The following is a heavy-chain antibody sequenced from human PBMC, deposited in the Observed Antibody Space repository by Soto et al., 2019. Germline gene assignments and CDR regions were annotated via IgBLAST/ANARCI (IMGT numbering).Heavy chain of an antibody. CDR3: ARALITMVRGEYYFDY. J-gene: IGHJ4*02. CDR2: IYHSGST. V-gene: IGHV4-30-2*01. D-gene: IGHD3-10*01. Sequence: SETLSLTCPVSGGSISSGDYYWSWIRQPPGKGLEWIGYIYHSGSTYYNPSLKSRVTISVDRSKNQFSLKLSSVTAADTAVYYCARALITMVRGEYYFDYWGQGTLVTVSS. CDR1: GGSISSGDYY.